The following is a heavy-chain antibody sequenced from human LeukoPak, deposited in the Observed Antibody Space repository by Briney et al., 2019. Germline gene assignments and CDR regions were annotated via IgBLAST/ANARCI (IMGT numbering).Heavy chain of an antibody. V-gene: IGHV3-23*01. D-gene: IGHD3-22*01. CDR1: GITFSTYS. CDR3: AKDSTMSGSYYGMDV. CDR2: ISGSGTST. J-gene: IGHJ6*02. Sequence: GGSLRLSCAASGITFSTYSMNWVRQAPGKGLEWVSSISGSGTSTYYTGSVKGRFTISRDNSKNTLYLQMNSLRAEDTAIYYCAKDSTMSGSYYGMDVWGQGTTVTVSS.